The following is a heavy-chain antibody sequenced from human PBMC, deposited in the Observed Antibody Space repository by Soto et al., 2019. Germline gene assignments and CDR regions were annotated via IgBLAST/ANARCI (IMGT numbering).Heavy chain of an antibody. CDR1: GFTFSNAW. Sequence: GGSLRLSCAASGFTFSNAWMSWVRQAPGKGLEWVGRIKSKTDGGTTDYAAPVKGRFTISRDDSKNTLYLQMNSLKTEDTAVYYCTTEFSVVVTFAFDIWGQGTMVTVSS. CDR3: TTEFSVVVTFAFDI. D-gene: IGHD2-21*01. V-gene: IGHV3-15*01. J-gene: IGHJ3*02. CDR2: IKSKTDGGTT.